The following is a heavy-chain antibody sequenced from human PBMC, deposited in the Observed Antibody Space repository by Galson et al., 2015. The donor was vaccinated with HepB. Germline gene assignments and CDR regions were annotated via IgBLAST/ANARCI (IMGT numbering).Heavy chain of an antibody. CDR2: ISSSGSTI. CDR1: GFTFSDYY. V-gene: IGHV3-11*01. CDR3: ARDPYCGGDCSDTVGGWFDP. Sequence: SLRLSCAASGFTFSDYYMSWIRQAPGKGLEWVSYISSSGSTIYYADSVKGRFTISRDNAKNSLYLQMSSLRAEDTAVYYCARDPYCGGDCSDTVGGWFDPWGQGTLVTVSS. D-gene: IGHD2-21*02. J-gene: IGHJ5*02.